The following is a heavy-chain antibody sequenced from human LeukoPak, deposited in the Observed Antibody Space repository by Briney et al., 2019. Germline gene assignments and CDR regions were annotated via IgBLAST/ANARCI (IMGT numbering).Heavy chain of an antibody. CDR3: ARHQTLVPFDY. CDR1: GGSISGYY. J-gene: IGHJ4*02. V-gene: IGHV4-59*08. CDR2: IYSSGST. Sequence: PSETLSLTCTVSGGSISGYYWSWIRQPPGKGLEWIAYIYSSGSTNYNPSLKSRLTMSVDTSKNYFSLRLRSVTAADTAFYYCARHQTLVPFDYWGQGTLVTVSS. D-gene: IGHD6-13*01.